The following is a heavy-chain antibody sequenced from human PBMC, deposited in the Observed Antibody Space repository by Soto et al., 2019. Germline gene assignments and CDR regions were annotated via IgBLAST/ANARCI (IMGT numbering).Heavy chain of an antibody. J-gene: IGHJ4*02. D-gene: IGHD5-18*01. Sequence: SVKGSCKASGGTFSSYAISWVRQAPGQGLEWMGGIIPIFGTANYAQKFQGRVTITADESTSTAYMELSSLRSEDTAVYYCARVQGGYSYGYLFDSWGQGTLVTVSS. CDR2: IIPIFGTA. CDR1: GGTFSSYA. V-gene: IGHV1-69*13. CDR3: ARVQGGYSYGYLFDS.